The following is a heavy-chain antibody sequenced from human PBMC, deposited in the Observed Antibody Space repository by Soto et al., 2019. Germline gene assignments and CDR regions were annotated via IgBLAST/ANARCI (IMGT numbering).Heavy chain of an antibody. Sequence: QVQLVQSGAEVKKPGSSVKVSCKASGGTFSSYAISWVRQAPGQGLEWMGGIIPIFGTANYVQKFQGRVTITADESTSTADMELSSLRSEDTAVYYCAMESDGQQLTYPPDYWGQETLVTDSS. J-gene: IGHJ4*02. CDR3: AMESDGQQLTYPPDY. V-gene: IGHV1-69*01. D-gene: IGHD6-13*01. CDR1: GGTFSSYA. CDR2: IIPIFGTA.